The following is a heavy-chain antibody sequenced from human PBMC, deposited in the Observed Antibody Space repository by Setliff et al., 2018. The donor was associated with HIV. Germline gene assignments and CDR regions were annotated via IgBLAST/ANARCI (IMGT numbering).Heavy chain of an antibody. CDR2: INHRGRT. J-gene: IGHJ6*03. CDR3: ARVSSTYWYSIPRDYYYHMDV. CDR1: GGSFSDNY. V-gene: IGHV4-34*01. Sequence: SETLSLTCAVYGGSFSDNYWSWIRQPPGKGLEWIGEINHRGRTNQSPSLGSRITISIDMSKNQFSLKLRSVTAADTAVYYCARVSSTYWYSIPRDYYYHMDVWGKGTTVTVSS. D-gene: IGHD2-8*02.